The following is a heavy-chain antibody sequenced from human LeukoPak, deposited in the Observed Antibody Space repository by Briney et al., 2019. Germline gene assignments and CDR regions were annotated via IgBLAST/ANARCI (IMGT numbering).Heavy chain of an antibody. Sequence: GESLKISCKGSGYSFTSYWIGWVRQMPGKGPEWMAIIYPGDSDTRYSPSFQGQVTISADKSISTAYLLWSSLKTSDTAMYYCATRTIGDAFDVCGQGTMVTVSS. J-gene: IGHJ3*01. CDR2: IYPGDSDT. CDR3: ATRTIGDAFDV. V-gene: IGHV5-51*01. CDR1: GYSFTSYW. D-gene: IGHD2-2*01.